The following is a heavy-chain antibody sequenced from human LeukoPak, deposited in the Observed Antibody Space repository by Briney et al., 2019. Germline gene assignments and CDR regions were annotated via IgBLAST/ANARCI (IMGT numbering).Heavy chain of an antibody. V-gene: IGHV4-59*01. CDR1: GGSISSYY. CDR2: IYYSGST. D-gene: IGHD2-15*01. Sequence: PSETLSLTCTVSGGSISSYYWSWIRQPPGKGLEWSGYIYYSGSTNYNPSLKSRVTISVDTSKNQFSLKLSSVTAADTAVYYCARDPLVGYCSGGSCSDAFDIWGQGTMVTVSS. CDR3: ARDPLVGYCSGGSCSDAFDI. J-gene: IGHJ3*02.